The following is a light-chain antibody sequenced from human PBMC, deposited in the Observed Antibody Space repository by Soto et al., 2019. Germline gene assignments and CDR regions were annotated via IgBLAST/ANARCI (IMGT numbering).Light chain of an antibody. CDR1: QSINSH. V-gene: IGKV1-9*01. Sequence: DIQLTQSPSFLSASVGDRVTITCRASQSINSHLAWYQQGPGKAPKLLIYAASTLQSGVPSRFSGSASGTEFTLTISSLQHEDFATYYCQQVSGYPLNFGGGTKVDIK. J-gene: IGKJ4*01. CDR3: QQVSGYPLN. CDR2: AAS.